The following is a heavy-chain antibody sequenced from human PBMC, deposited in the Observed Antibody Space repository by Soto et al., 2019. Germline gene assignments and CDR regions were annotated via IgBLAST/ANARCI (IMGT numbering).Heavy chain of an antibody. D-gene: IGHD3-10*02. CDR1: GYPFPRYD. J-gene: IGHJ5*01. CDR3: EFMSDS. V-gene: IGHV1-8*01. CDR2: SDPNIGNT. Sequence: SVKGSFKDSGYPFPRYDIHWVRQDTVQGLEWMGLSDPNIGNTGNAQNFLPRVTMTMNSSIITAYIELVSLRSEDTAVYYCEFMSDSWGQGTPVTVSS.